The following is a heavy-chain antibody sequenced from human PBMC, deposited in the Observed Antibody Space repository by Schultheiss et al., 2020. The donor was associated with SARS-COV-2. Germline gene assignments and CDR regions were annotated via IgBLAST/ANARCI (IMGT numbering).Heavy chain of an antibody. V-gene: IGHV1-24*01. Sequence: ASVKVSCKASGGTFSSYAISWVRQAPGQGLEWMGGFDPEDGETIYAQKFQGRVTMTEDTSTDTAYMELRSLRSDDTAVYYCARRRGGTTVTTLGYWGQGTLVTVSS. CDR1: GGTFSSYA. D-gene: IGHD4-17*01. CDR2: FDPEDGET. J-gene: IGHJ4*02. CDR3: ARRRGGTTVTTLGY.